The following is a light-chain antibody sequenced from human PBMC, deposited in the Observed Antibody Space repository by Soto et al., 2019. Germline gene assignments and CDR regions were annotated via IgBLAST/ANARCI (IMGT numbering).Light chain of an antibody. Sequence: DFQMTQYPSSLSASVGDRVTITCRASQGINNHLAWFQQKPGKVPKVLIYAASTLQSGVPSRFSGRGSGTDFTLTISSLQPEDVATYYGQNYNSAPPAGTVCGWTKVEIK. V-gene: IGKV1-27*01. CDR2: AAS. CDR3: QNYNSAPPAGT. CDR1: QGINNH. J-gene: IGKJ4*01.